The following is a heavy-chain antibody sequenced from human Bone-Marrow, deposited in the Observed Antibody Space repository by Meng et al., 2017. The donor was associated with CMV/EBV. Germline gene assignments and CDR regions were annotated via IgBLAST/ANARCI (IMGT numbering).Heavy chain of an antibody. CDR2: INSDGSST. V-gene: IGHV3-74*01. J-gene: IGHJ3*02. Sequence: GESLKISCAASGFTFSSYWMHWVRQAPGKGLVWVSRINSDGSSTRSADSVKGRFTISRDNAKNTLYLQMNSLRAEDTAVYYCARAFTGTRNAFDIWGQRTMVTVSS. CDR1: GFTFSSYW. CDR3: ARAFTGTRNAFDI. D-gene: IGHD1-7*01.